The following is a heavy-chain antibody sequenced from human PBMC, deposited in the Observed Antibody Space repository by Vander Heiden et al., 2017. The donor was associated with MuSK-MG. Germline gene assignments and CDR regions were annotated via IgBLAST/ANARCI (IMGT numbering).Heavy chain of an antibody. Sequence: ESGGGVVQPGRSLRLSCAASGFTFSSYAMHWVRQAPGKALEWVAVISYDGSNKYYADSVKGRFTISRDNSKNTLYLERNSLRAEDTAVYYCARKGAAAGTTYFDYGGQGTLVTVSS. CDR2: ISYDGSNK. CDR1: GFTFSSYA. CDR3: ARKGAAAGTTYFDY. V-gene: IGHV3-30*04. D-gene: IGHD6-13*01. J-gene: IGHJ4*02.